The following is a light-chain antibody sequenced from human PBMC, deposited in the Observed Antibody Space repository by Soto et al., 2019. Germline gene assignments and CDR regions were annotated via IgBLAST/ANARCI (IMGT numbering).Light chain of an antibody. J-gene: IGLJ2*01. Sequence: QSALTQPAYVSGSPGQSITISCTGTSSDVGSYNLVSWYQQHPGKAPKLMIYEGSKRPSGVSNRFSGSKSGNTASLTISGLQAEDEADYYCCSYAGSSTVVFGGGTKVTVL. V-gene: IGLV2-23*01. CDR2: EGS. CDR1: SSDVGSYNL. CDR3: CSYAGSSTVV.